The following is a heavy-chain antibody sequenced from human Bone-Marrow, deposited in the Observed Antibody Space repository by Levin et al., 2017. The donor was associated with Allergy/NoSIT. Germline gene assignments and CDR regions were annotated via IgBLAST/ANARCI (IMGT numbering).Heavy chain of an antibody. D-gene: IGHD4-17*01. CDR2: ISSSSSTR. V-gene: IGHV3-48*01. Sequence: GGSLRLSCAASRFTFSSYSMNWVRQAPGKGLEWLSYISSSSSTRYYADSVKGRFTISRDNAKKSLYLQMNSLRVEDTAVYYCARGPRTFDYVDYSTRYDYYMDVWGKGTTVTVSS. CDR1: RFTFSSYS. CDR3: ARGPRTFDYVDYSTRYDYYMDV. J-gene: IGHJ6*03.